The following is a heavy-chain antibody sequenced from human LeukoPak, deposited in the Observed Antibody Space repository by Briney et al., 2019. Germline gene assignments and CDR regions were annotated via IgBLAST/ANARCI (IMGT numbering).Heavy chain of an antibody. CDR3: ARLRYSSSSSEFDY. CDR2: IIPIFGTA. Sequence: ASVKLSCKASGGTFSSYAISWVRQAPGQGLEWMGGIIPIFGTANYAQKFQGRVTITTDESTSTAYMELSSLRSEDTAVYYCARLRYSSSSSEFDYWGQGTLVTVSS. D-gene: IGHD6-13*01. CDR1: GGTFSSYA. V-gene: IGHV1-69*05. J-gene: IGHJ4*02.